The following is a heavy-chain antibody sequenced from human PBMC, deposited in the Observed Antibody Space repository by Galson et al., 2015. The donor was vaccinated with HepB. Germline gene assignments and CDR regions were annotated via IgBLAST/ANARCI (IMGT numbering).Heavy chain of an antibody. J-gene: IGHJ4*02. Sequence: ETLSLTCAVYGGSFSGYYWSWIRQPPGKGLEWIGEINHSGSTNYNPSLKSRVTISVDTSKNQFSLKLSSVTAADTAMYYCARRGGEVGGARYWGQGTLVTVSS. CDR1: GGSFSGYY. CDR2: INHSGST. D-gene: IGHD3-10*01. V-gene: IGHV4-34*01. CDR3: ARRGGEVGGARY.